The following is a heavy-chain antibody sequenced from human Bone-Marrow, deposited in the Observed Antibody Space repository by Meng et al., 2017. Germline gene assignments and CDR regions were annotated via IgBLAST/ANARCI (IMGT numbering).Heavy chain of an antibody. Sequence: ASVKVSCKASGYTFTGYYMHWVRQAPGQGLEWMGWISGYNGDTKYRESLQGRVTMTTETSTSTAYLELRSLTSDDTAVYYCTRVSGGSFVGAADYWGQGTLVTVSS. CDR2: ISGYNGDT. V-gene: IGHV1-18*04. J-gene: IGHJ4*02. CDR1: GYTFTGYY. D-gene: IGHD1-26*01. CDR3: TRVSGGSFVGAADY.